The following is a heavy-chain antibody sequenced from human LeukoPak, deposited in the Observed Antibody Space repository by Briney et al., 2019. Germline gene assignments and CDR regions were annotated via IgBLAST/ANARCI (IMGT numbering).Heavy chain of an antibody. Sequence: ASVKVSCKASGYTFTGYYIHWVRQAPGQGLEWVGWINPNSGVTNYAQNFQGRVSMTRDTSISTAYMELSRLRSDDTAVYYCARQQEVSGYFDYWGQGTLVTVSS. V-gene: IGHV1-2*02. CDR3: ARQQEVSGYFDY. CDR2: INPNSGVT. J-gene: IGHJ4*02. D-gene: IGHD3-16*02. CDR1: GYTFTGYY.